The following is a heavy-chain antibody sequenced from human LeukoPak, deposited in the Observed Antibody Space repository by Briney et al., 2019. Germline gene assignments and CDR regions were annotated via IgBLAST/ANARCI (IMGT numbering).Heavy chain of an antibody. J-gene: IGHJ4*02. D-gene: IGHD6-19*01. CDR2: INSDGGST. CDR3: ATYSSGFGY. Sequence: GGSLRLSCAASGFTFSNYWMHWVRQAPGQGLVWVSRINSDGGSTSYADSVKGRFTISRDNAENTLYLQMNSLRAEDTAVYYCATYSSGFGYWGQGTLVIVSS. V-gene: IGHV3-74*01. CDR1: GFTFSNYW.